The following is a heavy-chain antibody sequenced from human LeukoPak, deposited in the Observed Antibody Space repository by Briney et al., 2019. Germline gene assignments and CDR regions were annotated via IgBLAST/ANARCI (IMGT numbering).Heavy chain of an antibody. J-gene: IGHJ4*02. CDR2: IYYSGST. V-gene: IGHV4-59*01. CDR1: GGSISSYY. Sequence: SETLSLTCTVSGGSISSYYWSWIRQPPGKGLEWIGYIYYSGSTNYNPSLKSRVTISVDTSKNQFSLKLSSVTAADTAVYYCARAPPSGGYDGRYGDYFDYWGQGTLVTVSS. CDR3: ARAPPSGGYDGRYGDYFDY. D-gene: IGHD5-12*01.